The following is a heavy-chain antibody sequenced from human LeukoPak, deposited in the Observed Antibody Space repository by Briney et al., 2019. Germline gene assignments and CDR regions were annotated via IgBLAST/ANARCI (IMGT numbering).Heavy chain of an antibody. J-gene: IGHJ4*02. CDR3: ARGVGATRGGFDY. CDR2: TYYRSKWYN. CDR1: GDSVSSNSAA. D-gene: IGHD1-26*01. Sequence: SQTLSLTCAISGDSVSSNSAAWNCIRQSPSRGLEWLGRTYYRSKWYNDYAVSVKSRITINPDTSKNQFSLQLTSVTPEDTAVYYCARGVGATRGGFDYWGQGTLVTVSS. V-gene: IGHV6-1*01.